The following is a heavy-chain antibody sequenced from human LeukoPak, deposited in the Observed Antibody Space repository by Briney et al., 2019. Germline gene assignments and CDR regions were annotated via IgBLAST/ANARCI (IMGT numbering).Heavy chain of an antibody. CDR3: AGVPHSNYGMDV. J-gene: IGHJ6*02. CDR2: IITIFGTT. V-gene: IGHV1-69*01. CDR1: GSTFSSYA. Sequence: SIKVSCKASGSTFSSYAISWVRQAPGQGLQWMGGIITIFGTTNYAQKFQGRVTITADESTNTAYMELSSLTSEDTAVYYCAGVPHSNYGMDVWGQGTTVTVSS. D-gene: IGHD2-15*01.